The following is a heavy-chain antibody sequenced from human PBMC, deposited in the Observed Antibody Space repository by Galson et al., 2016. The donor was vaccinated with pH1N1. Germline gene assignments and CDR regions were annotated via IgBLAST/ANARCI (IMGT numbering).Heavy chain of an antibody. CDR1: GGSISSGGYY. D-gene: IGHD2-8*01. Sequence: TLSLTCTVSGGSISSGGYYWSWIRQHPGKGLEWIGHIYYSGSTYYNPSLKSRVSISVDTSKNQFSLKLSSVTAADTAVYYCARSLGVGYCTIGECPGIYMDVWGKGTTVTVSS. CDR2: IYYSGST. V-gene: IGHV4-31*03. CDR3: ARSLGVGYCTIGECPGIYMDV. J-gene: IGHJ6*03.